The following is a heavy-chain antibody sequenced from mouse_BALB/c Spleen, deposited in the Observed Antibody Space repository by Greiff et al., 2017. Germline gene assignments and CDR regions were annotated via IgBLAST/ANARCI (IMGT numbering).Heavy chain of an antibody. V-gene: IGHV14-3*02. CDR3: DRTLSATACFDY. CDR2: IDPANGNT. Sequence: EVQLQESGAELVKPGASVKLSCTASGFNIKDTYMHWVKQRPEQGLEWIGRIDPANGNTKYDPKFQGKATITADTSSNTAYLQLSSLTSEDTAVYYCDRTLSATACFDYWGQGTTLTVSS. CDR1: GFNIKDTY. J-gene: IGHJ2*01. D-gene: IGHD1-2*01.